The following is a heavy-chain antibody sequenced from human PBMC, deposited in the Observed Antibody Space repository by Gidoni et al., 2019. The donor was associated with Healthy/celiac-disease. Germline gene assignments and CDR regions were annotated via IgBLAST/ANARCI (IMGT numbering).Heavy chain of an antibody. CDR2: INPSGGST. Sequence: QVQLVQSGAEVKKPGASVKVSCQASGYPFTSYYMHWVRQAPGQGLEWMGIINPSGGSTSYAQKFQGRVTMTRDTSTSTVYMELSSLRSEDTAVYYCARDGTVTTAFDYWGQGTLVTVSS. D-gene: IGHD4-17*01. J-gene: IGHJ4*02. CDR1: GYPFTSYY. V-gene: IGHV1-46*03. CDR3: ARDGTVTTAFDY.